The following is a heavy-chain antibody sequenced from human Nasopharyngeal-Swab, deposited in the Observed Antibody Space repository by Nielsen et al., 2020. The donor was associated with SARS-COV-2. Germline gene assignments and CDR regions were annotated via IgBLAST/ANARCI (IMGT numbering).Heavy chain of an antibody. CDR3: AAEVIGTGAFKS. CDR2: ISAYNGNT. Sequence: ASVKVSCKASGYTFTSYGFSWVRQAPGQGLEWMGWISAYNGNTNYAQKLQGRVTMTTDTSTSTAYMELRSLRSDDTAVYYCAAEVIGTGAFKSWGQGTLVTVSS. V-gene: IGHV1-18*01. J-gene: IGHJ5*02. D-gene: IGHD1-26*01. CDR1: GYTFTSYG.